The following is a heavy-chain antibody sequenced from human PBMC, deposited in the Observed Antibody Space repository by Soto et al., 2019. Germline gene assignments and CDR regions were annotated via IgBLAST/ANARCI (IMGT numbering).Heavy chain of an antibody. D-gene: IGHD3-3*01. Sequence: PGGSLRLSCAASGFTFSSYAMHWVRQAPGKGLEYVSAISSNGGSTYYANSVKGRFTISRDNSKNTLYLQMNSLRAEDMAVYYCAKNGVRRITIFGVVIIGVYFDYWGQGTLVTVSS. CDR1: GFTFSSYA. V-gene: IGHV3-64*01. J-gene: IGHJ4*02. CDR3: AKNGVRRITIFGVVIIGVYFDY. CDR2: ISSNGGST.